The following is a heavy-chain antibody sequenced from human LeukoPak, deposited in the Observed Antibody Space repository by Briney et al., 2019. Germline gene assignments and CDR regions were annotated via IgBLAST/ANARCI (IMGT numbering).Heavy chain of an antibody. V-gene: IGHV4-59*01. D-gene: IGHD6-19*01. J-gene: IGHJ6*02. CDR2: IYYSGST. Sequence: TSETLSLACTVSGGSISSYYWSWIRQPPGKGLEWIGYIYYSGSTNYNPSLKSRVTISVDTSKNQFSLKLSSVTAADTAVYYCARDRGSGWTPTGKYYYYGMDVWGQGTTVTVSS. CDR3: ARDRGSGWTPTGKYYYYGMDV. CDR1: GGSISSYY.